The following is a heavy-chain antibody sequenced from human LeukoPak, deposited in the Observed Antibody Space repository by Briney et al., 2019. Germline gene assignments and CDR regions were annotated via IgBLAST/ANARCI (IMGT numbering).Heavy chain of an antibody. V-gene: IGHV1-18*01. Sequence: ASVKVSCKASGDTFTSDGISWVRQAPGQGLEWMGWINTYNGNTNYAQNLQGRVTMTTDTSTSTAYMELSSLRSEDTAVYYCARGNRPATAIPVGYWGQGTLVTVSS. CDR3: ARGNRPATAIPVGY. CDR2: INTYNGNT. D-gene: IGHD2-2*02. CDR1: GDTFTSDG. J-gene: IGHJ4*02.